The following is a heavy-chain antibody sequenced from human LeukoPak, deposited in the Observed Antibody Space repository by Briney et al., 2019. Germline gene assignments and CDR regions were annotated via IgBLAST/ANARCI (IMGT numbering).Heavy chain of an antibody. CDR2: IYPGDSDT. Sequence: GESLQISCKGSGYSFTSYWIGWVRQLPGKGLEWMGIIYPGDSDTRYNPSFQGQVTISADKSISTAYLQWSSLKASDTAMYYCARHMRVPAAIHVNFDYWGQGTLVTVSS. J-gene: IGHJ4*02. D-gene: IGHD2-2*02. CDR1: GYSFTSYW. CDR3: ARHMRVPAAIHVNFDY. V-gene: IGHV5-51*01.